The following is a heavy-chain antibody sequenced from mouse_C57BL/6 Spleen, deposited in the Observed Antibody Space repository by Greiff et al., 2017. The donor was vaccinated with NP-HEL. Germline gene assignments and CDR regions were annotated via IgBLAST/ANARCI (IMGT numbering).Heavy chain of an antibody. CDR3: ARVPARAMDY. CDR1: GYSFTGYY. D-gene: IGHD3-3*01. V-gene: IGHV1-42*01. CDR2: INPSTGGT. J-gene: IGHJ4*01. Sequence: EVQRVESGPELVKPGASVKISCKASGYSFTGYYMNWVKQSPEKSLEWIGEINPSTGGTTYNQKFKAKATLTVDKSSSTAYMQLKSLTSEDSAVYYCARVPARAMDYWGQGTSVTVSS.